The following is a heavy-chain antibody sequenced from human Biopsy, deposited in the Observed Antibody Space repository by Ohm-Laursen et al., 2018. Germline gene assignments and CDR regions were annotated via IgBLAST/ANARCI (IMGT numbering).Heavy chain of an antibody. CDR1: VFTFGHYA. CDR2: IWYDGTNE. D-gene: IGHD6-19*01. Sequence: SLRLSCAASVFTFGHYAMHWVRQAPGKGLEWISLIWYDGTNEDYADSVKGRFTISRGNSKNTLYLQINTLTLEDTAFYYCARGLSSGWYGYFDVWGRGTLVTVSS. J-gene: IGHJ2*01. CDR3: ARGLSSGWYGYFDV. V-gene: IGHV3-33*04.